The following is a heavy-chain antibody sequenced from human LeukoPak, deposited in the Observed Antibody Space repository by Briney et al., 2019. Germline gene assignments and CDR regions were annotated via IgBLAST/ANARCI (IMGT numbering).Heavy chain of an antibody. CDR2: IKEDGGEG. CDR1: GFTFSSNW. V-gene: IGHV3-7*01. D-gene: IGHD2-8*01. CDR3: ATRYCTISACRASSYKSFDV. J-gene: IGHJ6*04. Sequence: GGSLRLSCAASGFTFSSNWMTWVRQAPGKGLEWVANIKEDGGEGYYVDSVKGRFTVSRDNAKNSLYLQLTSLRAEDTAVYYCATRYCTISACRASSYKSFDVWGKGTTVTVSS.